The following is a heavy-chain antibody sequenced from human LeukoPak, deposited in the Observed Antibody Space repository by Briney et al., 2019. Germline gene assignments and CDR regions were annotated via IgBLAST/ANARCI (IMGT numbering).Heavy chain of an antibody. J-gene: IGHJ3*02. Sequence: SETRSLTCSVSGGSIIPTGDAYAWGWVRQPPGKGLDWIGTIFYSGSTFYNPSLQSPVTMSMDTSKNQFSLKLSSVTAADTALYYCARQVSHAFDIWGPGAMVILSS. V-gene: IGHV4-39*01. CDR2: IFYSGST. CDR3: ARQVSHAFDI. D-gene: IGHD3-22*01. CDR1: GGSIIPTGDAYA.